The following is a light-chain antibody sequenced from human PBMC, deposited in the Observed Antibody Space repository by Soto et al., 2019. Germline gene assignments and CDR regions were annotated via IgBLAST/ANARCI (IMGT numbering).Light chain of an antibody. CDR2: DVS. CDR3: SSYGPGSIL. CDR1: STDIGSYNY. V-gene: IGLV2-14*03. J-gene: IGLJ2*01. Sequence: QSALTQPASLSGSPGQSITISCTGTSTDIGSYNYVSWYQQHPGKAPKLMIFDVSYRPSGISDRFSGSKSGNTASLTISGPQFGEGADYSRSSYGPGSILFGGGP.